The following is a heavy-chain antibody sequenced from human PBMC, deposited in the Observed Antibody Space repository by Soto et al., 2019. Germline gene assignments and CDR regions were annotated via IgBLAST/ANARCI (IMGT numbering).Heavy chain of an antibody. J-gene: IGHJ6*02. Sequence: SVKVSCKASGGTFSSYAISWVRQAPGQGLDWMGGIIPIFGTANYAQKFQGRVTITADESTSTAYMELSSLRSEDTAVYYCARDLVETAMVRYYYNGMDVWGQGTTVTVSS. CDR1: GGTFSSYA. CDR2: IIPIFGTA. V-gene: IGHV1-69*13. CDR3: ARDLVETAMVRYYYNGMDV. D-gene: IGHD5-18*01.